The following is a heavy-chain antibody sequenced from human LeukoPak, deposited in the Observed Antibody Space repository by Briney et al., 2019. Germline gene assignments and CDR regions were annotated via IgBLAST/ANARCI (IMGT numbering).Heavy chain of an antibody. J-gene: IGHJ4*02. CDR1: GFTFSDYY. CDR3: ARVYDSSGYSFDY. CDR2: ISERGNTI. D-gene: IGHD3-22*01. V-gene: IGHV3-11*01. Sequence: GGSLRLSCTASGFTFSDYYMTWIRQAPGQGLEWVSYISERGNTIYYADSVKGRFTMSRDNAKNSLYLQMNSLRAEDTAVYYCARVYDSSGYSFDYWGQGTLVIVSS.